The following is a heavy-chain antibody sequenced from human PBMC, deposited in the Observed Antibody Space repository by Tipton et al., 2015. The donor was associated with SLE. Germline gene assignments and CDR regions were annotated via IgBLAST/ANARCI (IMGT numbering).Heavy chain of an antibody. V-gene: IGHV4-34*01. CDR2: INHSGST. Sequence: LRLSCAASGFTFSSYEMNWVRQAPGKGLEWIGEINHSGSTNYNPSLKSRVTISVDTSKNQFSLKLSSVTAADTAVYYCARGVRQLVVFDYWGQGTLVTVSS. J-gene: IGHJ4*02. D-gene: IGHD6-6*01. CDR3: ARGVRQLVVFDY. CDR1: GFTFSSYE.